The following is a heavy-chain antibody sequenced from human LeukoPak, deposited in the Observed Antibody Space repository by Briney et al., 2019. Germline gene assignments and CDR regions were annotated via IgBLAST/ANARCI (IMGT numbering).Heavy chain of an antibody. CDR2: IYPGDSAT. V-gene: IGHV5-51*01. J-gene: IGHJ5*02. Sequence: GESLKISCKGSGYIFTNCWIAWARQMPGKGLEWMGIIYPGDSATTYSPSFEGQVTISADKSISTAYLQWTSLKASDTAMYYCARHPYSSYCTSSSCYRWFDPWGQGTLVTVSS. D-gene: IGHD2-2*01. CDR3: ARHPYSSYCTSSSCYRWFDP. CDR1: GYIFTNCW.